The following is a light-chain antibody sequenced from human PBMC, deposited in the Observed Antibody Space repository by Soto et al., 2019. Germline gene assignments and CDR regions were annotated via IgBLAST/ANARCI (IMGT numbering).Light chain of an antibody. V-gene: IGLV2-11*01. CDR1: GNDVGAYNY. Sequence: QSALTQPRSVSGSPGQSVTISCTGTGNDVGAYNYVSWYQQHPGRPPKLVIYDVARWPSGLPDRFSGSKSGNTASLTISALHAEDEADYLCCSHAGGYTYLFGTGTKVTVL. CDR2: DVA. CDR3: CSHAGGYTYL. J-gene: IGLJ1*01.